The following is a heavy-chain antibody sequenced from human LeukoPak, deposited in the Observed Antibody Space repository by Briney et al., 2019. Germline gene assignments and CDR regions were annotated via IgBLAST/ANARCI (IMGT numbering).Heavy chain of an antibody. Sequence: PSETLSLTCTVSGGSISSYYWSWIRQPPGKGLEWIGYIYYSGSTNYNPSLKSRVTISVDTSKNQFSLKLSSVTAADTAAYYCASHRGSSGWTPFDYWGQGTLVTVSS. CDR1: GGSISSYY. CDR2: IYYSGST. J-gene: IGHJ4*02. CDR3: ASHRGSSGWTPFDY. V-gene: IGHV4-59*08. D-gene: IGHD6-19*01.